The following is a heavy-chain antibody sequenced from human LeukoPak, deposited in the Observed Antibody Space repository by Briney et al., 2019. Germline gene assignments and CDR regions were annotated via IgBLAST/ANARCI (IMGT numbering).Heavy chain of an antibody. D-gene: IGHD2-21*01. Sequence: SETLSLTCAVSGGSISSGTHYWHWRRQHPGQGLEWIGHIYNTGSAYYNPSLMSRVSISIDTSENQFSLKLSSVTAADTAVYYCARELFPGGNYFDYWGQGTLVTVSS. J-gene: IGHJ4*02. V-gene: IGHV4-31*11. CDR3: ARELFPGGNYFDY. CDR2: IYNTGSA. CDR1: GGSISSGTHY.